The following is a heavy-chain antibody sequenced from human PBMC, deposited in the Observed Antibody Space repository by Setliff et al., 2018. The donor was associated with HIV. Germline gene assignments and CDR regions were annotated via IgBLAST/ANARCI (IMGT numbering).Heavy chain of an antibody. Sequence: PGGSLRLSCAASGFTFSSYSMNWIRQPPGKGLEWIGFIYYNVNNNYNPSLKSRVSISVDTSKNHFSLRLSSVTAADTAVYYCTRGGSMTTLTTWGQGTLVTVSS. CDR2: IYYNVNN. V-gene: IGHV4-59*01. CDR1: GFTFSSYS. D-gene: IGHD4-4*01. J-gene: IGHJ4*02. CDR3: TRGGSMTTLTT.